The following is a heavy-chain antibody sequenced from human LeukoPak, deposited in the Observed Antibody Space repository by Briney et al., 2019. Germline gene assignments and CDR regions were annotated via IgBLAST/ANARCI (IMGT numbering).Heavy chain of an antibody. V-gene: IGHV3-15*04. CDR3: TTVERWLLRSSPY. CDR1: GFTFSNAW. J-gene: IGHJ4*02. D-gene: IGHD5-24*01. CDR2: IETKIDGETT. Sequence: PGGSLRLSCAASGFTFSNAWMTWVRQAPGKGLEWVGRIETKIDGETTDYAAPVKGRFTISRDDSKNTLYLQMNSLKTDDTAVYYCTTVERWLLRSSPYWGQGTLVTVSS.